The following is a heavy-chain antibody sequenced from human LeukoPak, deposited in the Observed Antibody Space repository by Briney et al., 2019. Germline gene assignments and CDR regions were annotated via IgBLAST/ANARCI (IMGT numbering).Heavy chain of an antibody. CDR2: INPHNGGT. CDR1: GITVTDYF. V-gene: IGHV1-2*02. Sequence: ASVKVSCKASGITVTDYFIHWVRQAPGQGLEWMGWINPHNGGTNYAQKFRGRVTMTRDPSINTIYMELTRLTSDDTAIYYCAGHSSSSDGWFDPWGQGTLVTVSS. CDR3: AGHSSSSDGWFDP. D-gene: IGHD6-6*01. J-gene: IGHJ5*02.